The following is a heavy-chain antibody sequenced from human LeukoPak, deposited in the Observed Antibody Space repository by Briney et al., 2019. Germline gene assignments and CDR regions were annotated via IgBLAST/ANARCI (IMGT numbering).Heavy chain of an antibody. J-gene: IGHJ4*02. CDR3: ARPAVAGLRAGGYDY. V-gene: IGHV3-74*01. Sequence: PGGSLRLSCAASGFTFSSYSMNWVRQAPGKGLVWVSRISSDGSIINYADSVKGRFTISRDNAKNTLYLESNSLRAEDTAVYYCARPAVAGLRAGGYDYWGQGTLVTVSS. CDR1: GFTFSSYS. D-gene: IGHD6-19*01. CDR2: ISSDGSII.